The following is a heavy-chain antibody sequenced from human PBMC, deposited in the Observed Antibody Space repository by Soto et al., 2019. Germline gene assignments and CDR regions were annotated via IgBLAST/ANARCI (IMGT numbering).Heavy chain of an antibody. CDR3: ARWGRLWFGELSHYYYYGMDV. CDR2: INHSGNT. J-gene: IGHJ6*02. D-gene: IGHD3-10*01. CDR1: GGSFSDYS. Sequence: PSETLSLTCAVYGGSFSDYSWSWIRQPPEKGLEWIGEINHSGNTKYNPSLKSRVTISVDTSKNQFSLKLSSVTAADTAVYYCARWGRLWFGELSHYYYYGMDVWGQGTTVTVSS. V-gene: IGHV4-34*01.